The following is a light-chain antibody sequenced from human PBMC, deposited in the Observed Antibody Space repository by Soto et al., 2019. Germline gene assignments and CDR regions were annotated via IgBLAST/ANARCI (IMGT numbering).Light chain of an antibody. J-gene: IGKJ1*01. Sequence: AIRMTQSPSSFSASTGDRVTITCRASQGISSYLAWYQQKPGKAPKLLIYAASTLQSGVPSRFSGSGSGTDFTHTSSCLQSEDFATYYCQKYYSYPHTFGQGNKVEIK. V-gene: IGKV1-8*01. CDR1: QGISSY. CDR3: QKYYSYPHT. CDR2: AAS.